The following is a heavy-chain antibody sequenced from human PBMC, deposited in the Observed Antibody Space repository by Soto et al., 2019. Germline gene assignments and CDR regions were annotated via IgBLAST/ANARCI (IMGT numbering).Heavy chain of an antibody. J-gene: IGHJ6*03. CDR2: INHSGST. CDR1: GGSFSGYY. V-gene: IGHV4-34*01. Sequence: SETLSLTCAVSGGSFSGYYWSWVRQPPGKGLEWIGEINHSGSTNHNPSLKSRLTISVDTSKNQFSLNLSSVTAADTAVYYCARGRGFGDYYYMDVWGKGTTVTVSS. D-gene: IGHD3-16*01. CDR3: ARGRGFGDYYYMDV.